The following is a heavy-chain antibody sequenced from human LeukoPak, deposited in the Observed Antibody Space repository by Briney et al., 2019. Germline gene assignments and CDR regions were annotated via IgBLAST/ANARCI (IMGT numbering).Heavy chain of an antibody. Sequence: GASVKVSCKASGYTFISYYIHWVRQAPGQGLEWMGIINPSGGSTNYAQKFQGRVTMTRDTSTNTVYMELSSLRSEDTAKYYCARASPGYSYDYFDYWGQGTLVTVSS. CDR1: GYTFISYY. CDR3: ARASPGYSYDYFDY. D-gene: IGHD5-18*01. V-gene: IGHV1-46*01. J-gene: IGHJ4*02. CDR2: INPSGGST.